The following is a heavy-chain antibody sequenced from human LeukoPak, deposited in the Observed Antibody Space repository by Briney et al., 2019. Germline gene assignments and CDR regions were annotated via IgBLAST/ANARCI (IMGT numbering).Heavy chain of an antibody. CDR1: GCTFSNYA. J-gene: IGHJ6*02. CDR3: AKVPYSDYGSGRPPFMDV. D-gene: IGHD3-10*01. V-gene: IGHV3-23*01. CDR2: ISNTGSDT. Sequence: GGSLRLSCAASGCTFSNYAMSWVRQAPGKGLEWVSTISNTGSDTYYADSVRGRFTISRDNYENTLYLQMNYLTAEDTAIYYCAKVPYSDYGSGRPPFMDVWGQGTTVAVSS.